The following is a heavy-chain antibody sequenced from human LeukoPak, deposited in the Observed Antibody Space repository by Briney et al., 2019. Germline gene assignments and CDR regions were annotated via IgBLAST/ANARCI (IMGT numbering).Heavy chain of an antibody. V-gene: IGHV4-39*01. CDR3: ARPITFGEVRLPWIF. CDR1: GYCISSTNYY. CDR2: IYYSGNT. J-gene: IGHJ4*02. Sequence: SETLSLTCTVSGYCISSTNYYWGWIRQPPGKGLEWIGSIYYSGNTYYNPSLKSRVTISVDTSKNQLSLKLTSVTAADTAVYYCARPITFGEVRLPWIFWGPGTLVTVSS. D-gene: IGHD3-16*01.